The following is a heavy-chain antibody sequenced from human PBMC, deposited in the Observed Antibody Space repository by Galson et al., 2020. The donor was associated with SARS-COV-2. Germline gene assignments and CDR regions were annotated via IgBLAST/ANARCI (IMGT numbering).Heavy chain of an antibody. V-gene: IGHV4-38-2*02. Sequence: SETLSLTCTVSGYSVSTTNYWGWVRQPPGRGLEWIGSVYPRGTTYYNPSLKSRVTISVDTSKNQFSLRLDSVTAADTALYYCARQGVNMVVLVTVPGGDFDLWGRGTLVTVSS. CDR2: VYPRGTT. J-gene: IGHJ2*01. CDR1: GYSVSTTNY. D-gene: IGHD2-15*01. CDR3: ARQGVNMVVLVTVPGGDFDL.